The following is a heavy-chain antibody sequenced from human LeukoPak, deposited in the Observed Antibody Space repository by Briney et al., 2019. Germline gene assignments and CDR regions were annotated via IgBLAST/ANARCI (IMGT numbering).Heavy chain of an antibody. V-gene: IGHV3-23*01. J-gene: IGHJ4*02. CDR3: AKDGKTRNWNYYQAKPVY. CDR1: GFTFSRYA. D-gene: IGHD1-7*01. Sequence: GGSLRLSCGASGFTFSRYAMSWVRQAPGKELEWVSAISGSGGSTHYADSVKGRFTISRDNSKNTLFLQMNSLRAEDTAVYYCAKDGKTRNWNYYQAKPVYWGQGTLVTVSS. CDR2: ISGSGGST.